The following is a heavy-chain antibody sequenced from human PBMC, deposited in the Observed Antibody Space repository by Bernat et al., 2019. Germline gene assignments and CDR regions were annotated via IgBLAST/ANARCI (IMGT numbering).Heavy chain of an antibody. CDR3: ARLDGYLPRELWYFDL. D-gene: IGHD5-24*01. CDR2: IYSGGST. J-gene: IGHJ2*01. Sequence: VHLVESGGGVVQAGGSLRLSCAASGFTFSGYAMHWVRQAPGKGLEWVSVIYSGGSTYYADSVKGRFTISRDNSKNTLYLQMNSLRAEDTAVYYCARLDGYLPRELWYFDLWGRGTLVTVSS. V-gene: IGHV3-66*04. CDR1: GFTFSGYA.